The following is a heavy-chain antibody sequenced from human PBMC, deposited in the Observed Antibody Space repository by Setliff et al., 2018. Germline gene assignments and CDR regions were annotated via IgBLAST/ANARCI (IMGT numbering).Heavy chain of an antibody. CDR1: GVTFSTYA. V-gene: IGHV1-69*13. D-gene: IGHD4-17*01. CDR2: IVPQTRTT. Sequence: ASVKVSCKASGVTFSTYAMNWVRQAPGQGLEWVGVIVPQTRTTSYAQKFQGRVTITAGESTTTGYMELSGLRSDDTAVYFCATEGRGVTTAHWGQGTLVTVSS. J-gene: IGHJ4*02. CDR3: ATEGRGVTTAH.